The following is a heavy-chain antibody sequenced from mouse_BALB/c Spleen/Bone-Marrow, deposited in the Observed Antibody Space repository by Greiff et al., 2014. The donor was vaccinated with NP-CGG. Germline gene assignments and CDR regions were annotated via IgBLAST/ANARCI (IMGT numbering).Heavy chain of an antibody. J-gene: IGHJ2*01. CDR2: IYPGDGDT. CDR1: GYAFSSYW. V-gene: IGHV1-80*01. D-gene: IGHD4-1*01. Sequence: QVQLQQPGAELVRPGSSVKISCKASGYAFSSYWMNWVKQRPGQGLEWIGQIYPGDGDTNYNGNFKDKATLTTDKSSTTAYMQLSSLISEDSAVYFCARGGRLTGYYFDYWGQGTTLTVSS. CDR3: ARGGRLTGYYFDY.